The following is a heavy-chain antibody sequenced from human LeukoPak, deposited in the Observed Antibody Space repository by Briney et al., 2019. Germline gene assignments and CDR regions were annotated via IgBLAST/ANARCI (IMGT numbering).Heavy chain of an antibody. J-gene: IGHJ4*02. CDR3: ARRGVAGTEYYFDY. CDR1: GFTFSTYV. V-gene: IGHV3-23*05. D-gene: IGHD6-19*01. Sequence: GGSLRLSCAASGFTFSTYVMSWVRQAPGKGLEWVSVIYGSGRIYYGDSVEGRFTISRDNSKNTLYLQMNSLRTEDTAVYYCARRGVAGTEYYFDYWGQGTLVTVSS. CDR2: IYGSGRI.